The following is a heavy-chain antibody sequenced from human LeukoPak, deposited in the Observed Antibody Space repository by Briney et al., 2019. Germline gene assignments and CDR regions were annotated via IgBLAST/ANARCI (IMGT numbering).Heavy chain of an antibody. CDR3: TTAYSYGDYGDY. CDR1: GFTFSNAW. CDR2: IKSKTDGGTT. J-gene: IGHJ4*02. D-gene: IGHD4-17*01. Sequence: PGGSLRLSCAASGFTFSNAWMSWVRQAPGEGLEWVGRIKSKTDGGTTDYAAPVKGRFTISRDDSKNRLYLQMNSLKTEDTAVYYYTTAYSYGDYGDYWGQGTLVTVSS. V-gene: IGHV3-15*01.